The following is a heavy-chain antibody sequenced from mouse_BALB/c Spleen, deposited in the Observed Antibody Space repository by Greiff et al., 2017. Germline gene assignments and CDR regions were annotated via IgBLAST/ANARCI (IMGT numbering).Heavy chain of an antibody. D-gene: IGHD1-1*01. Sequence: EVKVVESGGGLVKPGGSLKLSCAASGFTFSSYAMSWVRQTPEKRLEWVATISSGGSYTYYPDSVKGRFTISRDNAKNTLYLQMSSLRSEDTAMYYCARPGYGSSLAYWGQGTLVTVSA. V-gene: IGHV5-9-3*01. CDR2: ISSGGSYT. J-gene: IGHJ3*01. CDR1: GFTFSSYA. CDR3: ARPGYGSSLAY.